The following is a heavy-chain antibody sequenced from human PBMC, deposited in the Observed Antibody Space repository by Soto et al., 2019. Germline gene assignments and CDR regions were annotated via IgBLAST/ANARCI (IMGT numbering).Heavy chain of an antibody. V-gene: IGHV4-61*01. CDR3: ARDHPHSYGVYYFDY. CDR1: GGSITYINNHY. Sequence: SETLSLTCTVSGGSITYINNHYCSWFRLPPGKGLEWIGYIYSSGSTHYNPSLQNRVTISIDTSKNQVSLKVNSVTAADTAVYYCARDHPHSYGVYYFDYWGQGTPVTVSS. J-gene: IGHJ4*02. D-gene: IGHD5-18*01. CDR2: IYSSGST.